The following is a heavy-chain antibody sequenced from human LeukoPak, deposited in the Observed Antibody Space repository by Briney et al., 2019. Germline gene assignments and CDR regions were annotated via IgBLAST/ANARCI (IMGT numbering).Heavy chain of an antibody. J-gene: IGHJ6*02. Sequence: IPSETLSLTCTVSGGSISSYYWSWIRQPPGKGLEWIGYIYYSGSTNYNPSLKSRVTISVDTSKNQFSLKLSSVTAADTAVYYCARLQRYGSGSLFYYYGMGVWGQGTTVTVSS. CDR1: GGSISSYY. D-gene: IGHD3-10*01. V-gene: IGHV4-59*08. CDR3: ARLQRYGSGSLFYYYGMGV. CDR2: IYYSGST.